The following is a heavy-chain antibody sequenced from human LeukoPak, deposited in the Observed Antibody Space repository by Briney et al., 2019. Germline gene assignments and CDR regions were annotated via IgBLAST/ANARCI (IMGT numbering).Heavy chain of an antibody. D-gene: IGHD3-10*01. CDR2: IYTSGST. CDR3: AGMYYYPSGSYSKFDY. J-gene: IGHJ4*02. V-gene: IGHV4-4*07. Sequence: SETLSLTCTVSGGSISSYYWSWIRQPAGKGLEWIGRIYTSGSTNYNPSLKSRVTMSVDTSKNQFSLKLSSVTAADTAVYHCAGMYYYPSGSYSKFDYWGQGTLVTVSS. CDR1: GGSISSYY.